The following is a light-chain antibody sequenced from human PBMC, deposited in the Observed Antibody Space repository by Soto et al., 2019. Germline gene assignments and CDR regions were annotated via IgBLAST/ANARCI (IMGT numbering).Light chain of an antibody. CDR1: QTVTSN. J-gene: IGKJ5*01. V-gene: IGKV3-15*01. CDR3: QQYNNWPPIT. Sequence: EIVLTQSPCTLSLSPGERATLSCRASQTVTSNYLAWYQQKPGQAPRLLIYDTSTRATGIPARFSGSGSGTEFTLTISSLQSEDFAVYYCQQYNNWPPITFGQGTRLEIK. CDR2: DTS.